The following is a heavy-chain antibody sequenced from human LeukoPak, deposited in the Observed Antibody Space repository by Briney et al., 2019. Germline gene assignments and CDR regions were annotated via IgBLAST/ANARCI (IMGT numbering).Heavy chain of an antibody. Sequence: HSGGSLRLSCAASGFTVSSNYMSWVRQAPGKGLEWVSVIYSGGSTYYADSVKGRFTISRDNSKNTLYLQMNSLRAEDTAVYYCAGQFFIAAAGPASDGYGMDVWGQGTTVTVSS. CDR3: AGQFFIAAAGPASDGYGMDV. CDR2: IYSGGST. D-gene: IGHD6-13*01. V-gene: IGHV3-53*01. CDR1: GFTVSSNY. J-gene: IGHJ6*02.